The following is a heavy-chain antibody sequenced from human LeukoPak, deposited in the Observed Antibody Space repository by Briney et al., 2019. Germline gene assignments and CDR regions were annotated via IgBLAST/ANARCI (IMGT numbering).Heavy chain of an antibody. CDR2: IKEDGSEK. V-gene: IGHV3-7*01. J-gene: IGHJ4*02. Sequence: GGSLRLSCAASGFTFSSYAMSWVRQAPGKGLEWVANIKEDGSEKYYGDSVKGRFTISRDNAKNSLYLQMNSLRAEDRAVYYCASDSSGYQWGQGTLVTVSS. D-gene: IGHD3-22*01. CDR3: ASDSSGYQ. CDR1: GFTFSSYA.